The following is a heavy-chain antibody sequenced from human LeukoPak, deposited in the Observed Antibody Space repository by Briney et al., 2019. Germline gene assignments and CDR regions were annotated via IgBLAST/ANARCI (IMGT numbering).Heavy chain of an antibody. CDR3: AKDFYRLGEFDAFDN. J-gene: IGHJ3*02. V-gene: IGHV3-9*01. Sequence: SLRLFCAASGFTFDDYAMHWVRQAPGEGLEGVSGISWNSGRIGYADSVKGRFTISRDNAQNSLYMQMNSLRVEDTALYYCAKDFYRLGEFDAFDNWGQGTMVTVSS. CDR1: GFTFDDYA. CDR2: ISWNSGRI. D-gene: IGHD3-16*01.